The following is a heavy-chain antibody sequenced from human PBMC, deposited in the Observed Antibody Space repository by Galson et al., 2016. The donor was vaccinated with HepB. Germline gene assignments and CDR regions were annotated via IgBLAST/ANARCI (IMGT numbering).Heavy chain of an antibody. CDR1: GFTFSMYG. CDR3: ARDTYGAFDP. V-gene: IGHV3-23*01. D-gene: IGHD2-8*01. CDR2: ISPRGTDT. Sequence: SLRLSCAASGFTFSMYGMDWVRQAPGKGLQWVSAISPRGTDTYYADSVMGRFSISRDNSKTTVYLQMYSLRAEDTAVYYCARDTYGAFDPWGQGALVTVSS. J-gene: IGHJ5*02.